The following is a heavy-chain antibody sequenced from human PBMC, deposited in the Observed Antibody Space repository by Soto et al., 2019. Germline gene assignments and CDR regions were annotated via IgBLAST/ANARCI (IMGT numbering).Heavy chain of an antibody. J-gene: IGHJ5*02. D-gene: IGHD3-10*01. CDR2: IYPGDSDT. CDR3: ARKAGSYLQNWFDP. Sequence: XESLKVSCQGSGDSFTSYWIGLVLQMPGKGLEWMGIIYPGDSDTRYSPSFQGQVTISADKSISTAYLQWSSLKASDTAMYYCARKAGSYLQNWFDPCGQRTLVTVSS. V-gene: IGHV5-51*01. CDR1: GDSFTSYW.